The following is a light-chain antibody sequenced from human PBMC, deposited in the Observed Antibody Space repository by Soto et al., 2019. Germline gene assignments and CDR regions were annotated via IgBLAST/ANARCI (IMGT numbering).Light chain of an antibody. J-gene: IGKJ5*01. V-gene: IGKV1-27*01. Sequence: DIQMTLSPSSLSASVGARVIITCRASQGISNYLAWYQQKPGTVPDLLIYAASTLQSGVPSRFSGSGSGTDFTLTISSLQPEDVATYYCQKYNSAPLTFGQGTRLEIK. CDR2: AAS. CDR1: QGISNY. CDR3: QKYNSAPLT.